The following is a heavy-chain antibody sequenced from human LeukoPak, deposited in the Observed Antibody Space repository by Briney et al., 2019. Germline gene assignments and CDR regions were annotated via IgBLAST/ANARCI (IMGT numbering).Heavy chain of an antibody. V-gene: IGHV3-30*04. J-gene: IGHJ6*04. CDR3: VREYSGYDYGMDV. Sequence: GGSLRLSCAAFGFTFSSYAMHWVRQAPGKGLEWVAVISYDGSNKYYADSVKGRFTISRDNSKNTLYLQMNSLRAEDTAVYYCVREYSGYDYGMDVWGKGTTVTVSS. CDR1: GFTFSSYA. CDR2: ISYDGSNK. D-gene: IGHD1-26*01.